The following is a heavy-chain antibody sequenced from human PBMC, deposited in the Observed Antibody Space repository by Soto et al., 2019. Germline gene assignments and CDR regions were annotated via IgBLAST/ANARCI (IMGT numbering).Heavy chain of an antibody. D-gene: IGHD2-2*01. J-gene: IGHJ6*02. CDR3: ARDSVVVPGSRGMDV. V-gene: IGHV4-31*03. CDR1: GGSISSGGYY. CDR2: IYYSGST. Sequence: SETLSLTCTVSGGSISSGGYYWSWIRQHPGKGLEWIGYIYYSGSTYYNPSLKSRVTISVDTSKNQFSLKLSSVTAADTAVYYCARDSVVVPGSRGMDVWGQGTTVTV.